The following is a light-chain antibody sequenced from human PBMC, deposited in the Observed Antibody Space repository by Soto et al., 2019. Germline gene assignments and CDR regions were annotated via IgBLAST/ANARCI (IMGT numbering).Light chain of an antibody. CDR1: QSVSSSY. CDR2: GAS. Sequence: ELVLTPTPATLSFSRGERATLSCRASQSVSSSYLAWYQQKPGQAPRLLIYGASSRATGIPDRFSGSADGTDFTLTISRLEPEDFAVYYCQRYGSSPGFGQGTSVDIK. CDR3: QRYGSSPG. J-gene: IGKJ1*01. V-gene: IGKV3-20*01.